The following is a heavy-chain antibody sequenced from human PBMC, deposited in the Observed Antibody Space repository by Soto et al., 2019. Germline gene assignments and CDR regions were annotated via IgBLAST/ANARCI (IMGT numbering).Heavy chain of an antibody. J-gene: IGHJ6*03. CDR1: GFTVSSNY. CDR3: ARDSYLSDYNYYMDV. CDR2: IYSGGST. D-gene: IGHD2-21*01. V-gene: IGHV3-66*01. Sequence: GGSLRLSCAASGFTVSSNYMSWVRQAPGKGLEWVSVIYSGGSTYYADSVKGRFTISRDNSKNTLYLQMNSLRAEDTAVYYCARDSYLSDYNYYMDVWGKGTTVTVSS.